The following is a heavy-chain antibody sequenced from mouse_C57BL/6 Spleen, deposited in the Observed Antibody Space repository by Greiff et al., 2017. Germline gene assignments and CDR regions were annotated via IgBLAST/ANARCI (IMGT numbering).Heavy chain of an antibody. CDR2: INPNNGGT. Sequence: VQLQQSGPELVKPGASVKMSCKASGYTFTDYNMHWVKQSHGKSLEWIGYINPNNGGTSYTQKFKGKATLTVNKSSSTAYMELRSLTSEDSAVYYCAKIYYGYDYWYFDVWGTGTTVTVSS. CDR3: AKIYYGYDYWYFDV. CDR1: GYTFTDYN. J-gene: IGHJ1*03. V-gene: IGHV1-22*01. D-gene: IGHD2-2*01.